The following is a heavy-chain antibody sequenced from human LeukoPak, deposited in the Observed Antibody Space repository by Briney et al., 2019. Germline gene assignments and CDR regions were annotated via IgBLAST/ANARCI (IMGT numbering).Heavy chain of an antibody. CDR3: ARDLYCSSTSCYIFDY. J-gene: IGHJ4*02. V-gene: IGHV3-64*01. CDR1: GFTFSSYA. D-gene: IGHD2-2*02. CDR2: ISSNGGST. Sequence: GGSLRLSCAASGFTFSSYAMHWVRQAPGKGLEYVSAISSNGGSTYYANSVKGRFTISRDNAKNSLYLQMNSLRAEDTAVYYCARDLYCSSTSCYIFDYWGQGTLVTVSS.